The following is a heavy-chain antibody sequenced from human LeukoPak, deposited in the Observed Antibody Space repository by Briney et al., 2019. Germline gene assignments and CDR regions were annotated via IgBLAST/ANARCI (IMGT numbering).Heavy chain of an antibody. CDR3: SAGYDY. Sequence: PGGSLRLSCAASGFTFSSYAMSWVRQAPGQGLEWVSAISSPTSSTHYAAFVKGRFTISRDNSKNTLYLQMNSLRAEDTAMYYCSAGYDYWGNGTLVTVSS. J-gene: IGHJ4*01. CDR2: ISSPTSST. V-gene: IGHV3-23*01. CDR1: GFTFSSYA. D-gene: IGHD2-15*01.